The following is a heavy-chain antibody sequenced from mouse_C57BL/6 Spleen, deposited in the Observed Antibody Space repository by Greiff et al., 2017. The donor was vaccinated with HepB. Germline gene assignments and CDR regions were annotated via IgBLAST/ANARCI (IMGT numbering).Heavy chain of an antibody. CDR1: GFTFSDYY. D-gene: IGHD1-1*01. CDR3: ARDLYYYGSRRSAMDY. J-gene: IGHJ4*01. V-gene: IGHV5-16*01. Sequence: EVQLVESEGGLVQPGSSMKLSCTASGFTFSDYYMAWVRQVPEKGLEWVANINYDGSSTYYLDSLKSRFIISRDNAKNILYLQMSSLKSEDTATYYCARDLYYYGSRRSAMDYWGQGTSVTVSS. CDR2: INYDGSST.